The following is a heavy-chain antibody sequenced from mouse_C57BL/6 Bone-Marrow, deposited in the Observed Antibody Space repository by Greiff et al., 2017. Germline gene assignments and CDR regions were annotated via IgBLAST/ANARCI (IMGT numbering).Heavy chain of an antibody. Sequence: QVQLQQSGAELMKPGASVKLSCKATGYTFTGYWIEWVKQRPGHGLEWIGEILPGSGSTNYNEKFKGKATFTADTSSNTAYMQLSSLTTEDSAIYYCARPSYYSNYGWYFDVWGTGTTVTVSS. CDR2: ILPGSGST. V-gene: IGHV1-9*01. CDR1: GYTFTGYW. CDR3: ARPSYYSNYGWYFDV. D-gene: IGHD2-5*01. J-gene: IGHJ1*03.